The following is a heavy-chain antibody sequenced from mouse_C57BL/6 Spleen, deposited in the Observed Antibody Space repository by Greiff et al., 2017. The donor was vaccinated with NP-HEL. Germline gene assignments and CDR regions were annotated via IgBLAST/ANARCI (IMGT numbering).Heavy chain of an antibody. D-gene: IGHD1-1*01. CDR3: ARTTVVVPSFDY. Sequence: QVQLKQSGAELVKPGASVKISCKASGYAFSSYWLNWVKQRPGKGLEWIGQIYPGDGDTNYNGKFKGKATLTADKSSSTAYMQLSSLTSEDSAVYFCARTTVVVPSFDYWGQGTTLTVSS. J-gene: IGHJ2*01. CDR1: GYAFSSYW. CDR2: IYPGDGDT. V-gene: IGHV1-80*01.